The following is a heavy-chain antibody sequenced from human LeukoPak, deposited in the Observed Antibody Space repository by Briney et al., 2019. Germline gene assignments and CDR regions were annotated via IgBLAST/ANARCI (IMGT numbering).Heavy chain of an antibody. D-gene: IGHD7-27*01. Sequence: ASVKVSCKASGYTFTSYDLNWVRQATGQGLEWMGWMNPNSGNTGYAQKFQGRVTMTRDTSINTAYMELSSLRSEDTAVYYCATPLSGDRGYYYGMDVWGQGTTVTVSS. CDR2: MNPNSGNT. CDR3: ATPLSGDRGYYYGMDV. CDR1: GYTFTSYD. J-gene: IGHJ6*02. V-gene: IGHV1-8*01.